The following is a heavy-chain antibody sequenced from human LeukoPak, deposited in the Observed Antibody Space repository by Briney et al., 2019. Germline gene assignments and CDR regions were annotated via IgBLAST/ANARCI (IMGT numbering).Heavy chain of an antibody. CDR2: IIPIFGTA. CDR3: ARDKYYYDSSGYSGPSDY. D-gene: IGHD3-22*01. J-gene: IGHJ4*02. CDR1: GGTFSSYA. Sequence: ASVKVSCKASGGTFSSYAISWVRQAHGQGLEWMGGIIPIFGTANYAQKFQGRVTITADESTSTAYMELSSLRSEDTAVYYCARDKYYYDSSGYSGPSDYWGQGTLVTVSS. V-gene: IGHV1-69*13.